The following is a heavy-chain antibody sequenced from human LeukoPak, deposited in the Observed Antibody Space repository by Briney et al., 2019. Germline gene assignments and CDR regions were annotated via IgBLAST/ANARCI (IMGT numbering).Heavy chain of an antibody. CDR2: IKSKIDGGTT. Sequence: GGSLRLSCAASAFTVGDAWMTWGRQGPGKGLEWVGRIKSKIDGGTTDYAAPVRGRFIISRDESKGILYLQMNSLKTEDTGVYYCTADSVPDYGDSKGDALDVWGQGTMVTVSS. D-gene: IGHD4-17*01. CDR1: AFTVGDAW. CDR3: TADSVPDYGDSKGDALDV. J-gene: IGHJ3*01. V-gene: IGHV3-15*01.